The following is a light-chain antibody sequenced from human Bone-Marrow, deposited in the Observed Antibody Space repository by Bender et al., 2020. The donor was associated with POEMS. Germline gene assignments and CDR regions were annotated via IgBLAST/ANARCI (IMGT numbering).Light chain of an antibody. CDR2: LEGSGSY. V-gene: IGLV4-60*02. Sequence: QPVLTQSSSASASLGSSVKLTCTLSSGHSSYIIAWLQQQPGKAPPYLMKLEGSGSYNKGSGVPDRFSGSSSGADRSLTISNLQFEDEADYYCAVWDDSLNGWVFGGGTKLTVL. CDR3: AVWDDSLNGWV. CDR1: SGHSSYI. J-gene: IGLJ3*02.